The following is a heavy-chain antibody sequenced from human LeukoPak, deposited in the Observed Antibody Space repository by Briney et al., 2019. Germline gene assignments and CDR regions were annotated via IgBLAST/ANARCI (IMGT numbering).Heavy chain of an antibody. CDR2: MNPYTANT. D-gene: IGHD3-10*01. CDR1: GYTFTNYD. J-gene: IGHJ6*03. Sequence: ASVKVSCKASGYTFTNYDIHWVRQATGQGLEWMGWMNPYTANTGYAQNFQGRITITRNTSISTAYMELRSLRSDDTAVYYCARVRYYYGSGKLYYYYYMDVWGKGTTVTISS. V-gene: IGHV1-8*03. CDR3: ARVRYYYGSGKLYYYYYMDV.